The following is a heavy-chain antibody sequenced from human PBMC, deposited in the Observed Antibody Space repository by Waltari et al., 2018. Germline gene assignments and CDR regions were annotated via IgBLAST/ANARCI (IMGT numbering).Heavy chain of an antibody. CDR3: AKATYYDSSGYPYYFDY. CDR2: ISWNSGSI. Sequence: EVQLVESGGGLVQPGRSLRLSCAASGFTFDDYAMHWVRQAPGKVLGWVSGISWNSGSIGYADSVKGRFTISRDNAKNSLYLQMNSLRAEDTALYYCAKATYYDSSGYPYYFDYWGQGTLVTVSS. J-gene: IGHJ4*02. D-gene: IGHD3-22*01. CDR1: GFTFDDYA. V-gene: IGHV3-9*01.